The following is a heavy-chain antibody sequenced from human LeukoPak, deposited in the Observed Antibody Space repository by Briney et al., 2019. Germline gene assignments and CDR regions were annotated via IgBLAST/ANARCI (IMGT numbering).Heavy chain of an antibody. CDR1: GFTFSSYS. CDR3: ARGNYGYAFDI. D-gene: IGHD3-16*01. J-gene: IGHJ3*02. CDR2: ISSSSSYI. V-gene: IGHV3-21*01. Sequence: GGSLRLSCAASGFTFSSYSMNWVRQAPGKGLEWVASISSSSSYIYYADSVKGRFTISRDNAKNSLYLQMNSLRAEDTAVYYCARGNYGYAFDIWGQGTMVTVSS.